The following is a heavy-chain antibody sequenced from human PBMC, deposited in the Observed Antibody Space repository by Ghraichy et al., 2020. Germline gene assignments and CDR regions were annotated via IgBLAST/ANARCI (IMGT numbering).Heavy chain of an antibody. D-gene: IGHD6-19*01. CDR3: ARDTGSGWPTFDY. J-gene: IGHJ4*02. CDR1: GGSISSYY. V-gene: IGHV4-59*01. CDR2: IYYSGST. Sequence: SETLSLTCTVSGGSISSYYWSWIRQPPGKGLEWIGYIYYSGSTNYNPSLKSRVTISVDTSKNQFSLKLSSVTAADTAVYYCARDTGSGWPTFDYWGQGTLVTVSS.